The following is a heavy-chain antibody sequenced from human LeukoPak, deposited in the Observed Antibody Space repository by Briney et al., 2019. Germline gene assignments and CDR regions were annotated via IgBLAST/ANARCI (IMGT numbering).Heavy chain of an antibody. Sequence: ASVKVSCKASGYTFTAYYMHWVRQAPGQGLEWMGWINPNTGGTNYAPKFQGRVTMTRDTSISTAYMVLSSLTFDDTAVYYCVRDDNFQFDYWGQGTLATVSS. CDR3: VRDDNFQFDY. V-gene: IGHV1-2*02. CDR1: GYTFTAYY. J-gene: IGHJ4*02. D-gene: IGHD1-1*01. CDR2: INPNTGGT.